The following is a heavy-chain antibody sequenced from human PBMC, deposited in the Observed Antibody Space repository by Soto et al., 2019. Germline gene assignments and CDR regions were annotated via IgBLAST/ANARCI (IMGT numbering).Heavy chain of an antibody. CDR2: ISYDGSNK. Sequence: WGSLRLSCAASGFTFISYGIHFFRHAPFKGLEWVAIISYDGSNKYYADSVKGRFTISRDNAKNTLYLQMNSLRAEDTAVYYCARGWVEGLSRQPPTDYWGQGTLVTVSS. D-gene: IGHD3-3*01. J-gene: IGHJ4*02. V-gene: IGHV3-30*03. CDR1: GFTFISYG. CDR3: ARGWVEGLSRQPPTDY.